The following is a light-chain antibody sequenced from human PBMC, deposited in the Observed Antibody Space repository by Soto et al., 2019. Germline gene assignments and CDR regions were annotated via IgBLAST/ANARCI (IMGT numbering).Light chain of an antibody. J-gene: IGKJ4*01. V-gene: IGKV3-11*01. Sequence: DIVLAQSPATLSVSPGERATLSCRASQSVSSNLAWYQQKTGQAPRLLIYSASKRATGIPARFSGSGSGTDFTLTISSLEPEDFAFYYCQQRDSWPLTFGGGTKVDIK. CDR2: SAS. CDR1: QSVSSN. CDR3: QQRDSWPLT.